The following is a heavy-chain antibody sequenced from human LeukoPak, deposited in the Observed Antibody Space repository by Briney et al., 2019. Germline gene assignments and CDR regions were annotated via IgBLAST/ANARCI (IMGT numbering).Heavy chain of an antibody. Sequence: GGSLRLSCAASGFTFSTYWMNWVRQVPGKGLEWVANINQYGNEKYYVDSVKGRFTISRDNGKNSLYLEMNSLRAEDTAVYYCATGTEMDRGVIINGHLDYWGQGTLVTASS. CDR1: GFTFSTYW. J-gene: IGHJ4*02. V-gene: IGHV3-7*01. CDR3: ATGTEMDRGVIINGHLDY. CDR2: INQYGNEK. D-gene: IGHD3-10*01.